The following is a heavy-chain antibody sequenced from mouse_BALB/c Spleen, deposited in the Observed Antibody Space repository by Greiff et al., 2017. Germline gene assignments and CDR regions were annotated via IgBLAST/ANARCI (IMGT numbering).Heavy chain of an antibody. D-gene: IGHD2-10*02. Sequence: DVMLVESGGGLVKPGGSLKLSCAASGFTFSSYAMSWVRQTPEKRLEWVASISSGGSTYYPDSVKGRFTITRDNARNILYLQMSSLRSEDTAMYYCARKYGNYIDDGGQGTTLTGAS. CDR1: GFTFSSYA. J-gene: IGHJ2*01. CDR2: ISSGGST. CDR3: ARKYGNYIDD. V-gene: IGHV5-6-5*01.